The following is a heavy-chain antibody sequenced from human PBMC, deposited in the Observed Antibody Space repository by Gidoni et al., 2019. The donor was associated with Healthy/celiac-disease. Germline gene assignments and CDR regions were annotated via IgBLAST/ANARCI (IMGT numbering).Heavy chain of an antibody. J-gene: IGHJ3*02. V-gene: IGHV4-30-4*01. D-gene: IGHD2-8*01. CDR1: GGSITSGAYS. CDR2: IYYSGST. CDR3: ATNGGPGCTNGVCYTGAFDI. Sequence: QVQLQESGPGLVKPSQTLSLTCTFSGGSITSGAYSWRGIRQPPGKGLEWIGYIYYSGSTYYNPSLKSRVTISVDTSKNQFSLKLSSVTAADTAVYYCATNGGPGCTNGVCYTGAFDIWGQGTMVTVSS.